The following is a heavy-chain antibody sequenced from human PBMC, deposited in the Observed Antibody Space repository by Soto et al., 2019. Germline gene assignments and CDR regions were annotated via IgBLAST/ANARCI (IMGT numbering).Heavy chain of an antibody. V-gene: IGHV3-23*01. J-gene: IGHJ5*02. CDR3: TTLGLYGRLDP. CDR2: ITYTGVST. Sequence: GGSLRLSCAASEFSFDDYAMSWVRQAPGKGLEWVSSITYTGVSTYYAAPVKGRFTISRDDSKNTLYLQMNSLKTEDTAVYYCTTLGLYGRLDPWGQGTLVTVSS. D-gene: IGHD4-17*01. CDR1: EFSFDDYA.